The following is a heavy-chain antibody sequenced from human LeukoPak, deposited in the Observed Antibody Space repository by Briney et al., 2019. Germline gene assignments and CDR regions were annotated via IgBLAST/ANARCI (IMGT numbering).Heavy chain of an antibody. CDR3: ANSDEDYEYFDL. V-gene: IGHV3-21*01. D-gene: IGHD4-17*01. CDR2: ISSSSSYI. J-gene: IGHJ2*01. Sequence: PGGSLRLSCAASGFTFSSYSMNWVRQAPGKGLEWVSSISSSSSYIYYAGSVKGRFTISRDNAKNSLYLQMNSLRAEDTAVYYCANSDEDYEYFDLWGRGTLVTVSS. CDR1: GFTFSSYS.